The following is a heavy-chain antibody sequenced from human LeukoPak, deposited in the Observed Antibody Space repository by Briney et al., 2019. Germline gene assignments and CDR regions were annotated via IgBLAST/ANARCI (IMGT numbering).Heavy chain of an antibody. V-gene: IGHV1-46*01. CDR3: ARDLEQPHIVVVPAAARALGV. D-gene: IGHD2-2*01. CDR2: INPSGGST. Sequence: GASVKVSCKASGYTFTSYYMHWVRQAPGQGLEWMGIINPSGGSTSYAQKFQGRVTMTRDTSTSTVYMELSSLRSEDTAVYYCARDLEQPHIVVVPAAARALGVWGKGTTVTVSS. CDR1: GYTFTSYY. J-gene: IGHJ6*04.